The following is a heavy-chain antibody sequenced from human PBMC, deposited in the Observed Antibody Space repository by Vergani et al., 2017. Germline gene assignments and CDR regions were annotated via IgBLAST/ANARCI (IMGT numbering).Heavy chain of an antibody. J-gene: IGHJ4*02. V-gene: IGHV4-38-2*01. CDR1: GYSISSGYY. CDR3: ARPGPYSSGWYYFDY. Sequence: QVQLQESGPGLVKPSETLSLTCAVSGYSISSGYYWGWIRQPPGKGLEWIGSIYHSGSTYYTPSLKSRVTISVDTSKNQFSLKLSSVTAADTAVYYCARPGPYSSGWYYFDYWGQGTLVTVSS. D-gene: IGHD6-19*01. CDR2: IYHSGST.